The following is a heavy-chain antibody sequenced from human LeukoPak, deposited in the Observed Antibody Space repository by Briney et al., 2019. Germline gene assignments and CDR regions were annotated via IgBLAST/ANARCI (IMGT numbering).Heavy chain of an antibody. CDR2: INPSGGST. Sequence: ASVKVSCKASVYTFTTYYIHWVRQAPGQGLEWMGMINPSGGSTTYAQKFQGRVTMTRDTSTSTVYVELSSLRSEDTAVFYCARGRAAAGMDYFDYWGQGTLVTVSS. CDR1: VYTFTTYY. J-gene: IGHJ4*02. V-gene: IGHV1-46*01. CDR3: ARGRAAAGMDYFDY. D-gene: IGHD6-13*01.